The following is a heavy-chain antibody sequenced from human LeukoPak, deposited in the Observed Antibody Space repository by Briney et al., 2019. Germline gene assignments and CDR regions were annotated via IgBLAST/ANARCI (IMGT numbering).Heavy chain of an antibody. CDR3: ARGGWQLADAFQH. CDR2: TYYRSKWYN. Sequence: SQTLSLTCAVSGDSVSSNSAGWNWIRQSPSRGLEWLGRTYYRSKWYNDYAVSVKSRITINPDTSKNQFSLKLSSVTAADTAVYYCARGGWQLADAFQHWGQGTLVTVSS. V-gene: IGHV6-1*01. D-gene: IGHD2-15*01. J-gene: IGHJ1*01. CDR1: GDSVSSNSAG.